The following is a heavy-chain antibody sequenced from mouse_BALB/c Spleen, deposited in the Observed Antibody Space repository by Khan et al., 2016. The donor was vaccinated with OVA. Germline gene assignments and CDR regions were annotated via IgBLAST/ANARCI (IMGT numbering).Heavy chain of an antibody. CDR3: VREGAYYRSDGCFAY. CDR1: GYTFTSYT. V-gene: IGHV1-4*01. Sequence: QVQLQQSGAELARPGASVKMSCKASGYTFTSYTMHWVRQRPGQALEWIGHINPSNNYTNYNQNFKDKATLIVDKSSSTAYMQLSSVTSEDSAVYYCVREGAYYRSDGCFAYWGQGTLVTVS. J-gene: IGHJ3*01. CDR2: INPSNNYT. D-gene: IGHD2-14*01.